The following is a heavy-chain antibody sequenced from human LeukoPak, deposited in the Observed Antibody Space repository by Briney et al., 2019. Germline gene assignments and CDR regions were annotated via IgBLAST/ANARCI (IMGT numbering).Heavy chain of an antibody. CDR2: IVVGSGNT. CDR3: AAGHASITMVRGVINWYFDL. Sequence: SVKVSCKASGFTFTSSAVQWVRQARGQRLEWIGWIVVGSGNTNYAQKFQERVTITRDMSTSTAYMELSSLRSDDPAVYYCAAGHASITMVRGVINWYFDLWGRGTLVTVSS. J-gene: IGHJ2*01. V-gene: IGHV1-58*01. CDR1: GFTFTSSA. D-gene: IGHD3-10*01.